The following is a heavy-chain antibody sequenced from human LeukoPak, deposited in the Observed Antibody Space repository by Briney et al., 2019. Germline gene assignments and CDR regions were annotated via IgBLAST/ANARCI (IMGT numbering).Heavy chain of an antibody. D-gene: IGHD3-10*01. CDR1: GVSIRSYY. Sequence: KPSETLSLTCTFSGVSIRSYYWTWIRQSPGKGLEWIGYIYHSGSANYNPSLKSRVTISVDTSKNQFSLRLSSVTAADTAVYYCARYYGAGSYSTYYYFGMDVWGQGTTVTVSS. V-gene: IGHV4-59*08. CDR3: ARYYGAGSYSTYYYFGMDV. J-gene: IGHJ6*02. CDR2: IYHSGSA.